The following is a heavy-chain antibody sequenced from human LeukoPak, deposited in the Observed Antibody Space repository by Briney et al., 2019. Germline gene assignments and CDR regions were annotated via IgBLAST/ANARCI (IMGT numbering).Heavy chain of an antibody. J-gene: IGHJ6*03. D-gene: IGHD3-3*01. V-gene: IGHV1-2*06. CDR3: ARTAKDFPITYYMDV. CDR2: INPNSGGT. CDR1: GYTFTGYY. Sequence: ASVKVSCKASGYTFTGYYMHWVRQAPGQGLEWMGRINPNSGGTNYAQKFQGRVTMTRDTSISTAYMELSRLRSDDTAVYYCARTAKDFPITYYMDVWGKGTTVTVSS.